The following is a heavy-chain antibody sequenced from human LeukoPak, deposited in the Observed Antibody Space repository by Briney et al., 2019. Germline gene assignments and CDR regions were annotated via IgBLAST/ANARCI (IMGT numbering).Heavy chain of an antibody. V-gene: IGHV4-39*07. CDR1: GGSISSSSYY. J-gene: IGHJ4*02. CDR3: ASFFDGRPVYYFDY. Sequence: PSETLSLTCSVSGGSISSSSYYWGWIRQPPGKGLEWIGSIYYSGSTYYNPSLKSRVTISVDTSKNQFSLKLSSVTAADTAVYYCASFFDGRPVYYFDYWGQGTLVTVSS. D-gene: IGHD5-24*01. CDR2: IYYSGST.